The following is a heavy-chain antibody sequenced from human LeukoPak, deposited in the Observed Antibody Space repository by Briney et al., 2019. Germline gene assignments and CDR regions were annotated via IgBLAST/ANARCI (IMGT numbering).Heavy chain of an antibody. D-gene: IGHD3-22*01. J-gene: IGHJ3*02. V-gene: IGHV3-7*01. Sequence: GRSLRLSCAASGFTFSSYWMSWVRQAPGKGLEWVANIKQDGSEKYYVDSVKGRFTISRDNAKNSLYLQMNSLRAEDTAVYYCARSGYYYDSSGYSDAFDIWGQGTMVTVSS. CDR3: ARSGYYYDSSGYSDAFDI. CDR2: IKQDGSEK. CDR1: GFTFSSYW.